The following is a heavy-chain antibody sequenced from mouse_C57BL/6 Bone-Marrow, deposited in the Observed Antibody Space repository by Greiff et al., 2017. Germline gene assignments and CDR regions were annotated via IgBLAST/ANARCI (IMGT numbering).Heavy chain of an antibody. V-gene: IGHV1-81*01. CDR2: IYPRSGNT. Sequence: LEESGAELARPGASVKLSCKASGYTFPSYGISWVKQRTGQGLEWIGEIYPRSGNTYYNEKFKGKATLTADKSSSTAYMELRSLTSEDSAVYFCARSVRLRRGYAMDYWGQGTSVTVSS. CDR3: ARSVRLRRGYAMDY. D-gene: IGHD2-4*01. CDR1: GYTFPSYG. J-gene: IGHJ4*01.